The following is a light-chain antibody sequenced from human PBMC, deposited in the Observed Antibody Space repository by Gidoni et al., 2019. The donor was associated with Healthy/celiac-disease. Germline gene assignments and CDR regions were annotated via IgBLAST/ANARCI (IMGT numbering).Light chain of an antibody. CDR2: DAS. CDR1: QSVSSY. J-gene: IGKJ3*01. V-gene: IGKV3-11*01. CDR3: QQRSNWPLT. Sequence: EIVLTQSPATLSLSPGERATFSCRASQSVSSYLAWYQQKPGQAPRLLIYDASNRATGIPARFSGSGSGTDFTLTISSLEPEDFAVYYCQQRSNWPLTFXPXTKVDIK.